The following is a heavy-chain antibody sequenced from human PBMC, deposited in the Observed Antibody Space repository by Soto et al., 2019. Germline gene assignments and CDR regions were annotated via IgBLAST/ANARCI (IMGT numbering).Heavy chain of an antibody. Sequence: QVQLVQSGAEVKKPGSSVKVSCKASGGTFSSYTISWVRQAPGQGLEWMGRIIPILGIANYAQKFQGRVTITADKSXXTXYXXLSSLRSEDTAVYYCARVAYYYGSGSRPSRNWFDPWGQGTLVTVSS. CDR1: GGTFSSYT. J-gene: IGHJ5*02. CDR3: ARVAYYYGSGSRPSRNWFDP. V-gene: IGHV1-69*02. CDR2: IIPILGIA. D-gene: IGHD3-10*01.